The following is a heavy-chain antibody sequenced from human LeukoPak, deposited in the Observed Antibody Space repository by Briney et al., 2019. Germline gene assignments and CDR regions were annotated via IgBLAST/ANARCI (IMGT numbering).Heavy chain of an antibody. J-gene: IGHJ6*03. CDR1: GGSISSYY. Sequence: SETLSLTCTVSGGSISSYYWSWIRQPPGKGLEWIGYFYYSGSTDYNPSLKSRVTISVDTSKNQFSLNLSSVTAADTAVYYCARVMQWPHGYYYYYMDVWGKGTTVTVSS. CDR2: FYYSGST. V-gene: IGHV4-59*01. D-gene: IGHD6-19*01. CDR3: ARVMQWPHGYYYYYMDV.